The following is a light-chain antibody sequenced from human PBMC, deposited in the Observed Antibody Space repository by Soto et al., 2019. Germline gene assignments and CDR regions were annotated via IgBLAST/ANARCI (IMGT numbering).Light chain of an antibody. V-gene: IGKV3-11*01. CDR2: EAT. J-gene: IGKJ3*01. CDR3: QQRSNWIFS. CDR1: QSIRSY. Sequence: EIVLTQSPATLSLSPGERATLSCRASQSIRSYLAWYQQKPGQAPRLLIYEATNRATGIPARFSGSGSGTDFTLTISSLEPEDFAVYYCQQRSNWIFSFGPGTKVDIK.